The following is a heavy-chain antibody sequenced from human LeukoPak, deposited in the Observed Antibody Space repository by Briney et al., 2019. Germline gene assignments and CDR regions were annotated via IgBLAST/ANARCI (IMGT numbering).Heavy chain of an antibody. V-gene: IGHV1-46*01. D-gene: IGHD6-19*01. CDR3: ATDLSSGWYSSFDY. Sequence: ASVTVSCTASGYTFTSYYMHWVRQAPGQGLEWMGIINPSGGSTSYAQKFQGRVTMTRDTSTSTVYMELSSLRSEDTAVYYCATDLSSGWYSSFDYWGQGTLVTVSS. CDR1: GYTFTSYY. CDR2: INPSGGST. J-gene: IGHJ4*02.